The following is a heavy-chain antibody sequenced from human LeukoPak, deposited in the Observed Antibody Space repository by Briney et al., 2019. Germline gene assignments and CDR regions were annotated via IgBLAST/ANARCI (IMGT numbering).Heavy chain of an antibody. J-gene: IGHJ4*02. D-gene: IGHD3-16*01. CDR2: INPNTGGP. V-gene: IGHV1-2*02. Sequence: ASVKVSCKASGYAFTDYYIHWVRQAPGLGLEWMGWINPNTGGPIYAQRFQDRVTLTRDTSVTTVYMEVSSLTSDDTAVYYCARGPILGLDYWGQGTLVTVSS. CDR3: ARGPILGLDY. CDR1: GYAFTDYY.